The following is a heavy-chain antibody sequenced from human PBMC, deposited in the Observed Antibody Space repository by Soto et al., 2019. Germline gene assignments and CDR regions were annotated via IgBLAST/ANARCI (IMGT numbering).Heavy chain of an antibody. CDR2: ISYDGNNK. CDR3: ARDSPSDY. Sequence: QVQLVESGGGVVQPGRSLRLSCAASGFTFSSYGMHWVRQAPGKGLEGVAVISYDGNNKYYADSVKGRFTISRDNSKNTLYLQMNSLRAEDTAVYYCARDSPSDYWGQGTLVTVSS. J-gene: IGHJ4*02. CDR1: GFTFSSYG. V-gene: IGHV3-30*03.